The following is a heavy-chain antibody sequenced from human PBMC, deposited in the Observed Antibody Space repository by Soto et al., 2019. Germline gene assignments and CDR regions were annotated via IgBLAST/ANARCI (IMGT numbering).Heavy chain of an antibody. V-gene: IGHV4-39*01. CDR3: ARLAFSSGWYRNYYFDN. CDR2: ISYRGDT. D-gene: IGHD6-19*01. Sequence: KPSETLSLTCSVSGGSISSSTYYWGWIRQPPGKGLEWIATISYRGDTYYNPSLNSRVTISVDTSRNQFSLELRSVTAADTAVYYCARLAFSSGWYRNYYFDNWAQGTLVTVSS. CDR1: GGSISSSTYY. J-gene: IGHJ4*02.